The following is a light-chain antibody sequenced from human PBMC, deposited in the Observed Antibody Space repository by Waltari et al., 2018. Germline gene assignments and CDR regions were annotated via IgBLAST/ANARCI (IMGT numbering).Light chain of an antibody. CDR2: GAS. CDR3: QQYGASPYT. CDR1: QNIYSHF. Sequence: ETVLTQSPGTLSLSPGERATLSCRASQNIYSHFLAWYQHKPGQAPRLLIYGASTRATGIPDRFSCTGSGTDFTLTISRLEPEDFAVYYCQQYGASPYTFGQGTKLEI. J-gene: IGKJ2*01. V-gene: IGKV3-20*01.